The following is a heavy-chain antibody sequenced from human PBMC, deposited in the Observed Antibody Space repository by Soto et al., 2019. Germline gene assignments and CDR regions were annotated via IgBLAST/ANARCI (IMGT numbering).Heavy chain of an antibody. D-gene: IGHD6-25*01. CDR2: INHSAST. V-gene: IGHV4-34*01. CDR1: GGPVSASY. J-gene: IGHJ4*02. CDR3: ARGPAASFFDS. Sequence: SDAVSLTCAVHGGPVSASYWSWARQPPGKGLEWIGEINHSASTNYIPSLKSRVTISVDTSKKQFSLKLSSVTAADTAVYYCARGPAASFFDSWHQGTPVTVS.